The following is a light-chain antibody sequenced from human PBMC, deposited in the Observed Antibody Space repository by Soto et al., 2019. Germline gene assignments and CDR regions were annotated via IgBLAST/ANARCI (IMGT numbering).Light chain of an antibody. CDR2: AAS. Sequence: DIQMTPAPSSLSASVGDSVTITCRSSQNINNYVNWYQQKPGQAPSLLIYAASTMESGIPSRFSGSGSGTDFTLTINRLQPEDFATYYCQQVDVYPSTFGGGTKVDIK. CDR1: QNINNY. CDR3: QQVDVYPST. V-gene: IGKV1-39*01. J-gene: IGKJ4*01.